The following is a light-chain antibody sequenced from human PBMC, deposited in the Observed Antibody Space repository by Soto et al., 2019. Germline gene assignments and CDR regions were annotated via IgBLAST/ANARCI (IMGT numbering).Light chain of an antibody. CDR2: GAS. CDR1: QSVSSSY. J-gene: IGKJ1*01. Sequence: EIVLTQSPGTLSLSPGEGAILSCRASQSVSSSYLAWYRQKPGQAPSLLIYGASSRATGIPDRFSGSGSGTDFTLTISRLEPEDFAVYYCQQYGSSPRTFGQGTKVEMK. CDR3: QQYGSSPRT. V-gene: IGKV3-20*01.